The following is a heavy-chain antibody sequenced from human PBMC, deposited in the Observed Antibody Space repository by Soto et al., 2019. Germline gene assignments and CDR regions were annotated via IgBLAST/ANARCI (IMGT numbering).Heavy chain of an antibody. CDR3: ARGPLSGSGCYGNFDY. J-gene: IGHJ4*02. V-gene: IGHV1-69*06. CDR1: GGTFSSYA. D-gene: IGHD6-19*01. CDR2: IIPIFGTA. Sequence: QVQLVQSGAEVKKPGSSVKVSCKASGGTFSSYAISWVRQAPGQGLEWMGGIIPIFGTANYAQKFQGRVTITADKSTSTAYMELSSLRSEDTAVYYCARGPLSGSGCYGNFDYWGQGTLVTVSS.